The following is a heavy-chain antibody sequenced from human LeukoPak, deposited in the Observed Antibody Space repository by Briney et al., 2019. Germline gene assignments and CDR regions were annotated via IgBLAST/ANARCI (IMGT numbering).Heavy chain of an antibody. Sequence: PGGSLRLSCAASGFTFSSYEMNWVRQAPGKGLEWVSSISSSSSYIYYADSVKGRFTISRDNAKNSLYLQMNSLRAEDTAVYYCARGGFDYGDYQMGYWGQGTLVTVSS. V-gene: IGHV3-21*01. CDR3: ARGGFDYGDYQMGY. CDR2: ISSSSSYI. J-gene: IGHJ4*02. D-gene: IGHD4-17*01. CDR1: GFTFSSYE.